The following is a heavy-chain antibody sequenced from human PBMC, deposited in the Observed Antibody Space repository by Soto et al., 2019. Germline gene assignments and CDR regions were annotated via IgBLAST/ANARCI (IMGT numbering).Heavy chain of an antibody. J-gene: IGHJ4*02. CDR2: IQSTTYREAT. CDR3: TSGLIVVVAASMLAGY. CDR1: GFSFDNAW. V-gene: IGHV3-15*07. Sequence: EVQLVESGGGLLKPGESVRLSCAASGFSFDNAWMNWVRQAPGKGLEWVGRIQSTTYREATDYAGPVKGRFTMSRDDSKNTLYLHMNSLKAEDSAVYYWTSGLIVVVAASMLAGYWGRETLVSVS. D-gene: IGHD2-21*01.